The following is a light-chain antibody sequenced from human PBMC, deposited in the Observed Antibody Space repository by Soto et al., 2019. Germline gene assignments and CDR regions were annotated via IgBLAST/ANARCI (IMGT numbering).Light chain of an antibody. J-gene: IGKJ3*01. CDR3: QQYGSSPRA. V-gene: IGKV3-20*01. CDR1: QSVSSSY. CDR2: GAS. Sequence: EIVLTQSPVTLSLSPGERATLSCRASQSVSSSYLAWYQQKPGQAPRLLIYGASSRATGIPDRFSGSGSGTDFTLTISRLEPGDFAVYYCQQYGSSPRAFGPGTKVDIK.